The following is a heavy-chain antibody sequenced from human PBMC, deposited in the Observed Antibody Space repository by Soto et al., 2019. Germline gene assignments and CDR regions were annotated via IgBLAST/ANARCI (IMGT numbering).Heavy chain of an antibody. V-gene: IGHV1-24*01. J-gene: IGHJ4*02. Sequence: ASVKVSCKVSGYTLTELSMHWVRQAPGKGLEWMGGFDPEDGETIYAQKFQGRVTMTGDTSTDTAYMELSSLRSEDTAVYYCATDVVVRGVLDYWGQGTLVTVSS. D-gene: IGHD3-10*01. CDR1: GYTLTELS. CDR3: ATDVVVRGVLDY. CDR2: FDPEDGET.